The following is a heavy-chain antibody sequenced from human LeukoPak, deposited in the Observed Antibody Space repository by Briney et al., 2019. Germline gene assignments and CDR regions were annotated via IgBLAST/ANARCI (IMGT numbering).Heavy chain of an antibody. CDR2: IFYSGST. Sequence: PSETLSLTCTVSGGSISSYYWSWIRQPPGKGLEWIGNIFYSGSTYYSPSLKSRVTISLDASRNQFSLKLNSVTAADTAVYYCAKSNGYGLVDIWGQGTMVTVSS. V-gene: IGHV4-59*12. CDR1: GGSISSYY. J-gene: IGHJ3*02. CDR3: AKSNGYGLVDI. D-gene: IGHD3-10*01.